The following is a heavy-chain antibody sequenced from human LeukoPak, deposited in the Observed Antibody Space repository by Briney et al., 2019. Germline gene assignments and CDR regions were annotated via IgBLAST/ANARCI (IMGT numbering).Heavy chain of an antibody. D-gene: IGHD4-23*01. Sequence: PSQTLSLTCSVSGGSIISDTYYWSRIRQPAGKGLEWIGRIFSSGSTNYNPSLKSRVTMSVDTSKNQFSLKLSSVTAADTAVYYCARRAYGGKAAFGMWGQGTMVTVSS. CDR3: ARRAYGGKAAFGM. J-gene: IGHJ3*02. CDR1: GGSIISDTYY. CDR2: IFSSGST. V-gene: IGHV4-61*02.